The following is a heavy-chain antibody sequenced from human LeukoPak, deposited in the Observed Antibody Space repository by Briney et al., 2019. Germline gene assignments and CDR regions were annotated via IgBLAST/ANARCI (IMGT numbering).Heavy chain of an antibody. J-gene: IGHJ4*02. CDR1: GFTFSSYS. CDR3: ARDLCGGDCYSDY. Sequence: GGSLRLSCAASGFTFSSYSMNWVRRAPGKGLEWVSSISSSSSYIYYADSVKGRFTISRDNAKNSLYLQMNSLRAEDTAVYYCARDLCGGDCYSDYWGQGTLVTVSS. V-gene: IGHV3-21*01. D-gene: IGHD2-21*02. CDR2: ISSSSSYI.